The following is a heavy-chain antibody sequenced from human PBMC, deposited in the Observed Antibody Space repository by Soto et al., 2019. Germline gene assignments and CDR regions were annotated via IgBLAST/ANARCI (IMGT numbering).Heavy chain of an antibody. Sequence: PGGSLRLSCAASGFTFSSYWMSWVRQAPGKGLEWVANIKQDGSEKYYVDSVKGRFTISRDNAKNSLYLQMNSLRAEDTAVYYCARDVVSGYDPHYGMDVWGKGTTVTVSS. D-gene: IGHD5-12*01. V-gene: IGHV3-7*03. CDR1: GFTFSSYW. CDR2: IKQDGSEK. CDR3: ARDVVSGYDPHYGMDV. J-gene: IGHJ6*04.